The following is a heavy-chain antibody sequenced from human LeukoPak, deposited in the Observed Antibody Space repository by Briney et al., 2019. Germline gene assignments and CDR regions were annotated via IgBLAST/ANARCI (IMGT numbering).Heavy chain of an antibody. CDR3: ARGPSWSGYSQPYYFDY. V-gene: IGHV1-8*03. CDR2: MNPNSGNT. D-gene: IGHD3-3*01. Sequence: GASVKVSCKASGYTFTSYDINWVRQAAGQGPEWMGWMNPNSGNTGYAQKFQGRVTITRNTSISTAYMELSSLRSEDTAVYSCARGPSWSGYSQPYYFDYWGQGTLVTVSS. CDR1: GYTFTSYD. J-gene: IGHJ4*02.